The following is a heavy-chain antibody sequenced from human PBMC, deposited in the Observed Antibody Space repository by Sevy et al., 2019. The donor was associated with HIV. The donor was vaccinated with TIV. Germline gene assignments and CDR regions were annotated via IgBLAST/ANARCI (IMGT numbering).Heavy chain of an antibody. CDR1: GFSFSSDG. J-gene: IGHJ4*02. CDR2: IQYDGSNK. V-gene: IGHV3-30*02. Sequence: GGSLRLSCAASGFSFSSDGMHWVLQAPGKGLEWMSYIQYDGSNKDYADSGKGRFTISRDNSKNTLYLQMNSLRVEDTAVFYCANEGGGEGGDHWGQGTLVTVSS. CDR3: ANEGGGEGGDH. D-gene: IGHD2-21*01.